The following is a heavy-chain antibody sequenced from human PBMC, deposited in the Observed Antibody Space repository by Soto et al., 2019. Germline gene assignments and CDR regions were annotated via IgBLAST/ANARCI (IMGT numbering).Heavy chain of an antibody. J-gene: IGHJ3*02. V-gene: IGHV1-3*01. CDR2: INAGNGNT. Sequence: ASVKVSCKASGYTFTSYAMHWVRQAPGQRLEWMGWINAGNGNTKYSQKFQGRVTITRDTSASTAYMKLSSLRSEDTAVYYCARTRWFRMVRGVSEAFDSWGQGTMVTV. CDR1: GYTFTSYA. CDR3: ARTRWFRMVRGVSEAFDS. D-gene: IGHD3-10*01.